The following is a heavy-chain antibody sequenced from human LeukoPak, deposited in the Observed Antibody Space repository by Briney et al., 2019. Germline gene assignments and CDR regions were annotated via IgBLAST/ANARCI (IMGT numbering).Heavy chain of an antibody. J-gene: IGHJ5*02. CDR3: VRGGVVAAQINWFDP. Sequence: PGGSLRLSCAASGFTVSTNYMSWVRQAPGKGLEWVSVIYSGGVTYYADSVKGRFTISRDNSKNTLYLQMNSLRAEDTAVYYCVRGGVVAAQINWFDPWGQGTLVTVSS. V-gene: IGHV3-53*01. CDR2: IYSGGVT. D-gene: IGHD2-15*01. CDR1: GFTVSTNY.